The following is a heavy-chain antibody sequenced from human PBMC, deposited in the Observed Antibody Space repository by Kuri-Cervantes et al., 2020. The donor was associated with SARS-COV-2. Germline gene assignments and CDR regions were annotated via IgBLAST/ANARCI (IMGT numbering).Heavy chain of an antibody. V-gene: IGHV3-11*05. CDR3: ARGASSRLYYYFYYMDV. J-gene: IGHJ6*03. Sequence: GGSLRLSCAASGFTFSDYYMSWIRQAPGKGLEWVSYISSSSSYTNYADSVKGRFIISRDNAKNSLYLQMNSLTGEDAAVYYCARGASSRLYYYFYYMDVWGKGTTVTVSS. CDR1: GFTFSDYY. CDR2: ISSSSSYT.